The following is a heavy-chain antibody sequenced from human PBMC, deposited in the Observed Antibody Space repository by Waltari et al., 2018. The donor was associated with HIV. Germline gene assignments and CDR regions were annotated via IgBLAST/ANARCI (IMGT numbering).Heavy chain of an antibody. D-gene: IGHD5-18*01. Sequence: QVQLQESGPGLVKPSQTLSLTCTVSGGSISSGNYYWNWIRQPAGKGLAWIGRIYTSGSTNSNPSLKSRVPISVDTSKNQFSLKLSSVTAADTAVYYCAREDTAMVYYFDYWGQGTLVTVSS. J-gene: IGHJ4*02. CDR2: IYTSGST. V-gene: IGHV4-61*02. CDR3: AREDTAMVYYFDY. CDR1: GGSISSGNYY.